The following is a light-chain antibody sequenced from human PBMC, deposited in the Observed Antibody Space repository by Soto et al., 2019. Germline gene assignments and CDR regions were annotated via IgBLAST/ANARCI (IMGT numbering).Light chain of an antibody. Sequence: QSALTQPRSVSGSPGQSVTISCTGTNSDVGAYQYVSWYQQFPGKAPKLILYDVNKRPSGVPHRFSGSKSDNTASLTISGLQAEDEADYYCSSYAGSYTVVFXGGTKLTVL. CDR1: NSDVGAYQY. J-gene: IGLJ2*01. V-gene: IGLV2-11*01. CDR3: SSYAGSYTVV. CDR2: DVN.